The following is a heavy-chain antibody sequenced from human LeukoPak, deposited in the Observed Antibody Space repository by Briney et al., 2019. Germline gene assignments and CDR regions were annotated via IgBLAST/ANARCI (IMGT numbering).Heavy chain of an antibody. D-gene: IGHD3-10*01. J-gene: IGHJ6*02. CDR1: GFTFYTYA. Sequence: QPGGSLRLSCAASGFTFYTYAMSWVRQAPGKGLEWVSAIGGSGGSTFYADSVMGRFTISRDNSENTLYLQMNSLRAEDTAVYFCAKDPEGFGELSQYGMDVWGQGTTVTVSS. CDR2: IGGSGGST. CDR3: AKDPEGFGELSQYGMDV. V-gene: IGHV3-23*01.